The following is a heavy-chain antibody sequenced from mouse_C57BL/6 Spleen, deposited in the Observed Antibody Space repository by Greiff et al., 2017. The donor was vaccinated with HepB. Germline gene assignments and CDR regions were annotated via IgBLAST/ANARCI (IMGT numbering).Heavy chain of an antibody. D-gene: IGHD1-1*01. Sequence: QVQLQQPGAELVRPGSSVKLSCKASGYTFTSYWMHWVKQRPIQGLEWIGNIDPSDSETHYNQKFKDKATLTVDKSSSTAHMQLSSLTSEDSAVYYCAREVYYGSSPSSFAYWGQGTLVTVSA. CDR1: GYTFTSYW. CDR2: IDPSDSET. CDR3: AREVYYGSSPSSFAY. V-gene: IGHV1-52*01. J-gene: IGHJ3*01.